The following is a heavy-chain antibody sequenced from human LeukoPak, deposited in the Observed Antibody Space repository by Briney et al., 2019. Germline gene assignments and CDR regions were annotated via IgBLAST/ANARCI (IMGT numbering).Heavy chain of an antibody. V-gene: IGHV1-8*01. J-gene: IGHJ6*03. Sequence: ASVKVSCKASGYTFTSYDINWVRQATGQGLEWMGWMNPNSGNTGYAQKFQGRVTITRNTSISTAYMELRSLRSDDTAVYYCARSSLTILSGKFYYYYMDVWGEGTTVTISS. D-gene: IGHD2/OR15-2a*01. CDR2: MNPNSGNT. CDR1: GYTFTSYD. CDR3: ARSSLTILSGKFYYYYMDV.